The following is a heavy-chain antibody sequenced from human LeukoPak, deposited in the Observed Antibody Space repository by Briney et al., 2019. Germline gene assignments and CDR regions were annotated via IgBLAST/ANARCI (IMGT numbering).Heavy chain of an antibody. J-gene: IGHJ5*02. CDR3: ARSGYCSSTSCQIAGWFDP. V-gene: IGHV4-59*01. CDR2: IYYSGST. CDR1: GGSISSYY. Sequence: PSETLSLTCTVSGGSISSYYWSWIRQPPGKGLEWIGYIYYSGSTNYNPSLKSRVTISVDTSKNQFSLKLSSVTAADTAVYYCARSGYCSSTSCQIAGWFDPWDQGTLVTVSS. D-gene: IGHD2-2*01.